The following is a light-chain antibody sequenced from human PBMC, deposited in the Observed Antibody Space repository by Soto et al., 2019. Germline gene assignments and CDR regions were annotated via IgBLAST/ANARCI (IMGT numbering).Light chain of an antibody. V-gene: IGKV2-29*03. Sequence: ILMTQTPLSLSIIPGQTSSISCNSSLSLLHSDGKTYFYWYVQKAGQAPQPLIYEVSNRFSGVPERFSGSGSRTDFTLKISRVEADDVGIYYCMQAIDIPWTFGQGTKVDIK. CDR1: LSLLHSDGKTY. J-gene: IGKJ1*01. CDR3: MQAIDIPWT. CDR2: EVS.